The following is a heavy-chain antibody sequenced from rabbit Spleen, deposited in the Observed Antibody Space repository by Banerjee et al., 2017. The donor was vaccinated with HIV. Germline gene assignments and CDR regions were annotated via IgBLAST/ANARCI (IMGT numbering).Heavy chain of an antibody. CDR1: GVSFSGDSY. CDR2: IATGDGNT. J-gene: IGHJ4*01. D-gene: IGHD6-1*01. CDR3: ARDVVGRAGDTYGYGTGLKL. Sequence: QSLEESGGDLVKPGASLTLTCIASGVSFSGDSYMCWVRQAPGKGLEWIACIATGDGNTYYASWAKGRFTISKTSSTTVTLQMTSLTAADTATYFCARDVVGRAGDTYGYGTGLKLWGQGTLVTVS. V-gene: IGHV1S40*01.